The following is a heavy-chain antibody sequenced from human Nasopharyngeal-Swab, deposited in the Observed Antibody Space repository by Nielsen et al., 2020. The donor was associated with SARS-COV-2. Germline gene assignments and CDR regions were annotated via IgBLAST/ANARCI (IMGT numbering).Heavy chain of an antibody. J-gene: IGHJ6*03. V-gene: IGHV6-1*01. CDR1: GDSVSSSSAA. D-gene: IGHD4-17*01. Sequence: SETLSLNSDISGDSVSSSSAACKWIRQSPSTGLEWLGRTYYRSKLYNDYAVSVKSRITINPDTSKNQFSLHLNSVTPEDTAVYYCARARGAYGDYYYSYYTDVWGKGTTVTVSS. CDR2: TYYRSKLYN. CDR3: ARARGAYGDYYYSYYTDV.